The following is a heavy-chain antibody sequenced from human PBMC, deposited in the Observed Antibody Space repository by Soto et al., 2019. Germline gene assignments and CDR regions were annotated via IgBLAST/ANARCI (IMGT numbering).Heavy chain of an antibody. V-gene: IGHV3-23*01. CDR2: ISGSGGST. J-gene: IGHJ6*02. CDR1: GFTFSDYA. CDR3: AKDHGMDV. Sequence: GGSLRLSCAASGFTFSDYAMAWVRQPPGKGLEWVSSISGSGGSTYYADSVKGRCTVSRDNSKNTVYLQMKSLRAEDTAVYYCAKDHGMDVWGQGATGTAP.